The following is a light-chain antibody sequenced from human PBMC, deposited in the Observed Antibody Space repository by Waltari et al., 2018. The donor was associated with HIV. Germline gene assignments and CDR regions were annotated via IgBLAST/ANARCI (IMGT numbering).Light chain of an antibody. Sequence: QSALTQPASVSGSPGQSITISCTGTYSDVGSFNLVSWYQQHPGKAPKLLISAVTKWPSGVSNRFSGSKSGNTASLTISGLQAEDEADYYCCSYAGSSTFAVFGGGTKLTVL. CDR2: AVT. V-gene: IGLV2-23*02. CDR1: YSDVGSFNL. J-gene: IGLJ3*02. CDR3: CSYAGSSTFAV.